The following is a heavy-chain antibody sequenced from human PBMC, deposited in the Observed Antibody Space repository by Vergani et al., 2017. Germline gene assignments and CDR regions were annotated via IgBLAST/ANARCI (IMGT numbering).Heavy chain of an antibody. Sequence: QLQLQESGPGLVKPSETLSLTCTVSGGSISSSSYYWGWIRQPPGKGLEWIGSIYYSGSTYYNPSLKSRVTISVDTSKNQFSLKLSSVTAADTAVYYCARDRVVGATYYYYYYMDVWDKGTTVTVSS. D-gene: IGHD1-26*01. V-gene: IGHV4-39*07. CDR1: GGSISSSSYY. J-gene: IGHJ6*03. CDR2: IYYSGST. CDR3: ARDRVVGATYYYYYYMDV.